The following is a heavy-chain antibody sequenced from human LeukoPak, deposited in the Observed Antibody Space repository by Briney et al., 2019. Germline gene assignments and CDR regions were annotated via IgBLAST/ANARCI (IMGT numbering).Heavy chain of an antibody. J-gene: IGHJ4*02. V-gene: IGHV4-39*01. CDR3: ARKSRTYYDFDY. CDR2: ISYSGRT. D-gene: IGHD1-26*01. CDR1: GGSISGSSYY. Sequence: SETLSLTCSVSGGSISGSSYYWGWIRQPPGKGLEWIGSISYSGRTYYNTSLKSRVTISVDASKNQFSLNLSSVTAADTAVYYCARKSRTYYDFDYWGQGTLVTVSS.